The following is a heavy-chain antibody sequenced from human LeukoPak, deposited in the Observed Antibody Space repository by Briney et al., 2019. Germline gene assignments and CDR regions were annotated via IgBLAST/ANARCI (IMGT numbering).Heavy chain of an antibody. V-gene: IGHV3-23*05. D-gene: IGHD6-6*01. CDR2: ISDSGST. Sequence: PGGSLRLSCAASGFTFSNYGMSWVRQAPGKGLEWVSAISDSGSTYYADSAKGRFTISRDNSKNTLYLQMNSLRAEDTAVYYCAKRVAYSSSSVYFDSWGQGTLVTVSS. CDR3: AKRVAYSSSSVYFDS. CDR1: GFTFSNYG. J-gene: IGHJ4*02.